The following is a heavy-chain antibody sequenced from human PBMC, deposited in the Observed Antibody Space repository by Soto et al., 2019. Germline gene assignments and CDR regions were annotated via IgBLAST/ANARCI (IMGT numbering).Heavy chain of an antibody. CDR1: GFTFSSYS. V-gene: IGHV3-21*01. J-gene: IGHJ3*02. Sequence: GGSLRLSCAASGFTFSSYSINWVRQAPGKGLEWVSSISSSSSYIYYADSVKGRFTISRDNAKNSLYLQMNSLRAEDTAVYYCARDKTIFGVVTPLGIDAFDIWGQGTMVTVSS. CDR2: ISSSSSYI. D-gene: IGHD3-3*01. CDR3: ARDKTIFGVVTPLGIDAFDI.